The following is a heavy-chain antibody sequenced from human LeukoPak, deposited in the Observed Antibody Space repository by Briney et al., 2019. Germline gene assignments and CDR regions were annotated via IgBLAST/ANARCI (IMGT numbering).Heavy chain of an antibody. CDR3: AKDLGSYGFDY. Sequence: GGSLRLSCAASGFTYSSHGMHWVRQAPGKGLEWVAVISYDGSNKYYADSVKGRFTISRDNSKNTLYLQMNSLRAEDTAVYYCAKDLGSYGFDYWGQGTLVTVSS. V-gene: IGHV3-30*18. J-gene: IGHJ4*02. CDR2: ISYDGSNK. D-gene: IGHD5-18*01. CDR1: GFTYSSHG.